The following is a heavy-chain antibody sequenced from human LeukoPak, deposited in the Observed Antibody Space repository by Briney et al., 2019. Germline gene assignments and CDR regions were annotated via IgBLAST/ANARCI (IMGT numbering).Heavy chain of an antibody. Sequence: ASVKVSCKASGYTFTSYGISWVRQAPGQGLEWMGWISAYNGNTNYAQKLQGRVTMTTDTSTSTAYMELRSLRSDDTAVYYCAREVVPAAHKINWFDPWGQGTLVTVSS. CDR1: GYTFTSYG. CDR3: AREVVPAAHKINWFDP. J-gene: IGHJ5*02. CDR2: ISAYNGNT. D-gene: IGHD2-2*01. V-gene: IGHV1-18*01.